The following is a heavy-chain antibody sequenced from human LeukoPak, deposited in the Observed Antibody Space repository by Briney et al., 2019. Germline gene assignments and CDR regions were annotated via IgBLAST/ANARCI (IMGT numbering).Heavy chain of an antibody. J-gene: IGHJ4*02. CDR2: IYYSGST. D-gene: IGHD6-6*01. Sequence: SETLSLTCTVSGGSISSYYWSWIRQPPGKGLEWIGYIYYSGSTNYNPSLTSRVTISVDTSKNQFSLKLSSVTAADTAVYYCARGGSSSGRIDYWGQGTLVTVSS. CDR3: ARGGSSSGRIDY. V-gene: IGHV4-59*01. CDR1: GGSISSYY.